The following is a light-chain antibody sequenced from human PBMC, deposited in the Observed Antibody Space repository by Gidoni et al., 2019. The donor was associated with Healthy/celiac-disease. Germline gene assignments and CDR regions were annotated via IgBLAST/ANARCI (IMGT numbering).Light chain of an antibody. CDR1: QSVTNSY. Sequence: EIVLSQFPGTLSLSPWERATLYCRASQSVTNSYLAWYQQKPGQAPRLVIYDASNRATGIPDRFSGSGSGTEFTLTISRLEPEDFAVYYCQQSGSSPYTFGQGSKLEIK. CDR2: DAS. CDR3: QQSGSSPYT. J-gene: IGKJ2*01. V-gene: IGKV3-20*01.